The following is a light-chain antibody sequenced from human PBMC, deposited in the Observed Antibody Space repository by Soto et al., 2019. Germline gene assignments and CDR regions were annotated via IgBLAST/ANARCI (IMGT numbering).Light chain of an antibody. CDR3: QSYDSSLNFWV. V-gene: IGLV1-40*01. CDR1: STNIGAGYE. CDR2: GNS. Sequence: QSVLTQPPSVSGAPGQTVTISCTGSSTNIGAGYEIHWYQQLPGTAPKLLIYGNSNRPSGVPDRFSGSKSGTSASLAITGLQAEDEADYYCQSYDSSLNFWVFGGGTKLTVL. J-gene: IGLJ3*02.